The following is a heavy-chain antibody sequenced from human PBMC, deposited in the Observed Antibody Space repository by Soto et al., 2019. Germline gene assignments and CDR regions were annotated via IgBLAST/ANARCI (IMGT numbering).Heavy chain of an antibody. V-gene: IGHV1-69*13. CDR1: GGTFSSYA. CDR2: IIPIFGTA. J-gene: IGHJ6*02. Sequence: SVKVSCKASGGTFSSYAISWVRQAPGQGLEWMGGIIPIFGTANYAQKFQGRVTITADESTSTAYMELSSLRSEDTAVYYCARRAGTTASGVWYYYYGMDVWGQGTTVTVSS. CDR3: ARRAGTTASGVWYYYYGMDV. D-gene: IGHD1-1*01.